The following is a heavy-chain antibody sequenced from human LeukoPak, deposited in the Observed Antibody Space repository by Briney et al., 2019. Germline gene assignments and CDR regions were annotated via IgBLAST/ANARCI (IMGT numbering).Heavy chain of an antibody. J-gene: IGHJ5*02. D-gene: IGHD6-13*01. CDR1: GGSISSGSYY. CDR2: IYTSGST. V-gene: IGHV4-61*02. Sequence: KTSETLSLTCTVSGGSISSGSYYWSWIRQPAGKGLEWIGRIYTSGSTNYNPSLKSRVTISVDTSKNQFSLKLSSVTAADTAVYYCARVAGRAAAGIRFDPWGQGTLVTVSS. CDR3: ARVAGRAAAGIRFDP.